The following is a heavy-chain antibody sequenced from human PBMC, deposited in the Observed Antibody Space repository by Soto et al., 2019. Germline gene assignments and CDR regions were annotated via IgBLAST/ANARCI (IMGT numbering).Heavy chain of an antibody. CDR3: AREGYCSSTSCFNWFDP. D-gene: IGHD2-2*01. CDR1: GYPLTGYY. Sequence: GXSVKVSCNAAGYPLTGYYMDWVRQSPGQGLEWMGWINPNSGGTNYAQKFQGRVTMTRDTSISTAYMELSRLRSDDTAVYYCAREGYCSSTSCFNWFDPWGQGTLVTVSS. V-gene: IGHV1-2*02. J-gene: IGHJ5*02. CDR2: INPNSGGT.